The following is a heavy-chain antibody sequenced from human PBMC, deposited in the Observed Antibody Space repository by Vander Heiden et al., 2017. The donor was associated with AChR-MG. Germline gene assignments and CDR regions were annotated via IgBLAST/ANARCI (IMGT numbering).Heavy chain of an antibody. CDR1: GYTFTDYY. CDR2: INPNSGGT. CDR3: ARDRRQWLVGGGDRNWFDP. Sequence: QVQLVQSGAEVKKPGASVKVSCKASGYTFTDYYMHWVRQAPGQGLEWMGWINPNSGGTNYAQKFEGRVTVTRDTSINTAYMELSRLKSDDPAVYYCARDRRQWLVGGGDRNWFDPWGHGTLVTVSS. J-gene: IGHJ5*02. D-gene: IGHD6-19*01. V-gene: IGHV1-2*02.